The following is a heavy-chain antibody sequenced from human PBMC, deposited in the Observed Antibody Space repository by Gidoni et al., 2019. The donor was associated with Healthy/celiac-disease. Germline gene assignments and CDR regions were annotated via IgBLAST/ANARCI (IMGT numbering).Heavy chain of an antibody. CDR1: GDTFTSYA. J-gene: IGHJ5*02. Sequence: QVQLVQSGAEVKKPGAAVKVSCKASGDTFTSYAMHWVRQAPGQRLEWMGWINAGNGNTKYSQKFQGRVTITRDTSASTAYMELSSLRSEDTAVYYCARYSSGWYEGGNWFDPWGQGTLVTVSS. CDR2: INAGNGNT. D-gene: IGHD6-19*01. CDR3: ARYSSGWYEGGNWFDP. V-gene: IGHV1-3*01.